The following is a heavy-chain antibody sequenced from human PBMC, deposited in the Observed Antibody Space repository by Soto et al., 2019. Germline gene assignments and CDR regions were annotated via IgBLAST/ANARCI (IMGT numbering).Heavy chain of an antibody. D-gene: IGHD5-12*01. CDR1: GGSVSSGSYY. Sequence: SETLSLTCTVSGGSVSSGSYYWSWIRQPPGKGLEWIGYIYYSGSTNYNPSLKSRVTISVDTSKNQFSLKLSSVTAADTAVYYCAIGGRRDGYNYDYWGQGTLVTVSS. CDR3: AIGGRRDGYNYDY. V-gene: IGHV4-61*01. CDR2: IYYSGST. J-gene: IGHJ4*02.